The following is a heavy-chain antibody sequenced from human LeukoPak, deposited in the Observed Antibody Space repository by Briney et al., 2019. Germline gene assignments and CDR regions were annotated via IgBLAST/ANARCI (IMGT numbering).Heavy chain of an antibody. D-gene: IGHD3-22*01. J-gene: IGHJ5*02. CDR1: GGSISSSSYY. CDR3: ARVRYYDSSSFWFDP. V-gene: IGHV4-39*07. CDR2: IYYSGST. Sequence: SETLSLTCTVSGGSISSSSYYWGWIRQPPGKGLEWIGSIYYSGSTYYNPSLKSRVTISVDTSKNQFSLKLSSVTAADTAVYYCARVRYYDSSSFWFDPWGQGTLVTVSS.